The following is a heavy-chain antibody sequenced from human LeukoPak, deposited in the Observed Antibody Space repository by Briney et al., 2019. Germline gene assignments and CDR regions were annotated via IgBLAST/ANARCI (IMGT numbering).Heavy chain of an antibody. CDR1: RFTFSTYG. CDR3: ARESLSGTYFVDY. CDR2: INWNGVST. V-gene: IGHV3-20*04. Sequence: GGSLRLSCAASRFTFSTYGMHWVRQAPGKGLEWVSGINWNGVSTGYADSVKGRFTISRDNAKNSLYLQMNSLRAEDTAMYYCARESLSGTYFVDYWGQGTQVTVSS. D-gene: IGHD1-26*01. J-gene: IGHJ4*02.